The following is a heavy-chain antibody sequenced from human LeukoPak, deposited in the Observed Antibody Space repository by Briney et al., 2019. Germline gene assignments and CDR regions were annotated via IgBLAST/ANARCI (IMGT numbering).Heavy chain of an antibody. J-gene: IGHJ4*02. V-gene: IGHV3-30-3*01. D-gene: IGHD2-15*01. Sequence: GGSLRLSCEVSGFTFSSYAMHWVRQAPGKGLEWVAVISYDGSNKYYADSVKGRFTISRDNSKNTLYLQMNSLRAEDTAVYYCARDASVSLYWDFDYWGQGTLVTVSS. CDR2: ISYDGSNK. CDR3: ARDASVSLYWDFDY. CDR1: GFTFSSYA.